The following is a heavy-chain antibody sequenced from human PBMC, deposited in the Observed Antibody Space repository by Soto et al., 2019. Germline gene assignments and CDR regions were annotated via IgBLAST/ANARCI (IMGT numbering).Heavy chain of an antibody. D-gene: IGHD2-2*02. Sequence: QVQLVESGGGVVQPGRSLRLSCAASGFTFSSYAMHWVRQAPGKGLEWVAVISYDGSNKYYADSVKGRFTISRDNSKNTLYLQMNSLRAEDTAVYYCARAGYCSSTSCYMGSGYYYGMDVWGQGTTVTVSS. CDR3: ARAGYCSSTSCYMGSGYYYGMDV. CDR2: ISYDGSNK. V-gene: IGHV3-30-3*01. J-gene: IGHJ6*02. CDR1: GFTFSSYA.